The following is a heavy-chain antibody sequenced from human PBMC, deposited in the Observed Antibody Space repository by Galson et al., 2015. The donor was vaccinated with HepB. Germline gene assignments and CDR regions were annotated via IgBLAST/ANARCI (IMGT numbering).Heavy chain of an antibody. CDR3: ARDRGPRGWWFGGPVDYYYYYGMDV. CDR2: ISAYNGNT. CDR1: GYTFTSYG. J-gene: IGHJ6*02. V-gene: IGHV1-18*01. D-gene: IGHD3-10*01. Sequence: SVKVSCKASGYTFTSYGISWVRQAPGQGLEWMGWISAYNGNTNYAQKLQGRVTMTTDTSTSTAYMELRSLRSDDTAVYYCARDRGPRGWWFGGPVDYYYYYGMDVWGQGTTVTVSS.